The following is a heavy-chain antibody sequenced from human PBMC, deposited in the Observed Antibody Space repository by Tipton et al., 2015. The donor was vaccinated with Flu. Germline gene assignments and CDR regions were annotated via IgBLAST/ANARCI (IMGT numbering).Heavy chain of an antibody. CDR3: ARGGFSGFESGPFDS. CDR2: IFHTGST. V-gene: IGHV4-59*01. D-gene: IGHD5-12*01. J-gene: IGHJ4*02. Sequence: TLSLTCTVSGGSISNYYWSWIRQPPGRGLEWIGNIFHTGSTYHNPSLKSRVTISVDTSKNQFSLKVSSVTAADTAIYYCARGGFSGFESGPFDSWGQGNLVTVSS. CDR1: GGSISNYY.